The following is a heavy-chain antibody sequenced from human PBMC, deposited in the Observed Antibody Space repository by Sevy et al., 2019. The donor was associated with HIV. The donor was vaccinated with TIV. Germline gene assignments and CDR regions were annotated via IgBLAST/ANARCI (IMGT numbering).Heavy chain of an antibody. CDR1: GYTFTSYD. V-gene: IGHV1-8*01. CDR3: ARAHDILTGYYIH. CDR2: MNPNSGKT. J-gene: IGHJ4*02. Sequence: ASVKVSCKASGYTFTSYDINWVRQATGQGLEWMGWMNPNSGKTGYAQKFQGRVTMTRNTSISTAYMELSSLRSEDTAVYYCARAHDILTGYYIHWGQGTLVTVSS. D-gene: IGHD3-9*01.